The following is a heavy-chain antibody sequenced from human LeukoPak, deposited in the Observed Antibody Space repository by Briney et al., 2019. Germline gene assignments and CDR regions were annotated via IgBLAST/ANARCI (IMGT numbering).Heavy chain of an antibody. CDR3: ARSIVVVPANIFDY. D-gene: IGHD2-2*01. CDR1: GGSISSGSYY. V-gene: IGHV4-61*02. J-gene: IGHJ4*02. CDR2: IYTSGST. Sequence: SETLSLTCTVSGGSISSGSYYWSWIRQPAGKGLEWIGRIYTSGSTNYNPSLKSRVTISVDTSKNQFSLKLSSVTDADTAVYYCARSIVVVPANIFDYWGQGTLVTVSS.